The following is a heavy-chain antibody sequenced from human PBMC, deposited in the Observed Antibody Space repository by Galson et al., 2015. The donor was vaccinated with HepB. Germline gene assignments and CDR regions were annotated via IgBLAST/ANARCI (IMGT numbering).Heavy chain of an antibody. CDR3: ASLSGQQLDNWFDP. J-gene: IGHJ5*02. CDR2: ISAFNGNT. D-gene: IGHD6-13*01. V-gene: IGHV1-18*04. Sequence: SCKASGCTFTSYGISWVRQAPGQGLEWMGWISAFNGNTNYAQKLQGRVTMTTDTSTSTAYMELRSLRSDDTAVYYCASLSGQQLDNWFDPWGQGTLVTVSS. CDR1: GCTFTSYG.